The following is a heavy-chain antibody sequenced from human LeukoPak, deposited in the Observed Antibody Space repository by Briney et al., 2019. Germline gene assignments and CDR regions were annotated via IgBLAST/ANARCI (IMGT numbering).Heavy chain of an antibody. CDR1: GGSLSSSSYY. Sequence: SETLSLTCTVSGGSLSSSSYYWGWLRQPPGKGLEWIGSIYYSGSTYYNPSLKSRVTISVDTSKNQFSLKLSSVTAADTAVYYCATVGQSEDYWGQGTLVTVSS. V-gene: IGHV4-39*07. J-gene: IGHJ4*02. CDR2: IYYSGST. CDR3: ATVGQSEDY.